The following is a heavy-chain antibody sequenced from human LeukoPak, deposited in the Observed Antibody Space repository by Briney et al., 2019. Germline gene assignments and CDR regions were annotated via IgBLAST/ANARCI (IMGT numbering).Heavy chain of an antibody. D-gene: IGHD2-8*02. V-gene: IGHV3-53*01. CDR2: IYSGGST. Sequence: QPGGSLRLSCAASGFTVSSNYMSWVRQVPWKGLEWVSVIYSGGSTYYADSVKGRFTISRDNSKNTLYLQMNSLRAEDTAVYYCARYWVGYGMGVWGQGTTVTVSS. CDR1: GFTVSSNY. CDR3: ARYWVGYGMGV. J-gene: IGHJ6*02.